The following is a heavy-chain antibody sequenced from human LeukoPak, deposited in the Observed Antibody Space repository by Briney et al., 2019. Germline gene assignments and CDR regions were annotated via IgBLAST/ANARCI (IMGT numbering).Heavy chain of an antibody. CDR2: INSDGSST. CDR3: AREECSGGSCYPYFDY. D-gene: IGHD2-15*01. J-gene: IGHJ4*02. Sequence: GGSLRLSCAASGFTFSSYWMHWVRQAPGKGLVWVSRINSDGSSTSYADSVKGRFTISRDNAKNTLYLQMNSLRAEDTAVYYCAREECSGGSCYPYFDYWGRGTLVTVSS. V-gene: IGHV3-74*01. CDR1: GFTFSSYW.